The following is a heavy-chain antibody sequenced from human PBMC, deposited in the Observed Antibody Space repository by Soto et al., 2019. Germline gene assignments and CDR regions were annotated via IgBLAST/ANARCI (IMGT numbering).Heavy chain of an antibody. D-gene: IGHD4-17*01. CDR3: ARDPVLFSTVTPYYYYGMDV. Sequence: QVQLVQSGAEVKKPGASVKVSCKASGYTFTSYGISWVRQAPGQGLEWMGWISAYNGNTSYAQKLQGRVTMTTDTSRSTAEMELRSLRSDDTAVYYCARDPVLFSTVTPYYYYGMDVWGQGTTVTVAS. CDR1: GYTFTSYG. J-gene: IGHJ6*02. CDR2: ISAYNGNT. V-gene: IGHV1-18*01.